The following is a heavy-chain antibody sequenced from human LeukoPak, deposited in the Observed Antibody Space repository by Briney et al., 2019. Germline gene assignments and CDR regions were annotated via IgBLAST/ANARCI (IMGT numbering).Heavy chain of an antibody. CDR3: AKVGGGHDY. J-gene: IGHJ4*02. CDR1: GFTFSSYG. D-gene: IGHD2-15*01. V-gene: IGHV3-30*18. Sequence: GRSLRLSCAASGFTFSSYGMHWVRQAPGKGLEWVAVISYDGSNKYYADSVKGRFTISRDNSKNTLYLQMNSLRAEDTAVYYCAKVGGGHDYWGQGTPVTVSS. CDR2: ISYDGSNK.